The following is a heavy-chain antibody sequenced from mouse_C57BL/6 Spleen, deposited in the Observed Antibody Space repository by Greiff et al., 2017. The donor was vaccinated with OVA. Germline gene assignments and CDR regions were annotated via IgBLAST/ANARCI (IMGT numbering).Heavy chain of an antibody. CDR2: IHPNSGST. D-gene: IGHD1-1*01. CDR1: GYTFTSYW. J-gene: IGHJ4*01. CDR3: ARTRTTVVAPYYYAMDY. Sequence: VQLQQPGAELVKPGASVTLSCKASGYTFTSYWMHWVKQRPGQGLEWIGMIHPNSGSTNYNEKFKSKATLTVDKSSSTAYMQLSSLTSEDSAVYYCARTRTTVVAPYYYAMDYWGQGTSVTVSS. V-gene: IGHV1-64*01.